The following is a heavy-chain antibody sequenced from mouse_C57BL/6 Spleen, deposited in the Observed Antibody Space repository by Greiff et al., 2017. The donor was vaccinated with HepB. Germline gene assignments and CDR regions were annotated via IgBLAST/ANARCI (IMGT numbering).Heavy chain of an antibody. CDR3: ARGGYEYDGYFDY. CDR2: IYPGGGYT. CDR1: GYTFTNYW. D-gene: IGHD2-4*01. Sequence: QVQLQQSGAELVRPGTSVKMSCKASGYTFTNYWIGWAKQRPGHGLEWIGDIYPGGGYTNYNEKFKGKATLTADKSSSTAYMQFSSLTSEDSAIYYCARGGYEYDGYFDYWGQGTTLTVSS. J-gene: IGHJ2*01. V-gene: IGHV1-63*01.